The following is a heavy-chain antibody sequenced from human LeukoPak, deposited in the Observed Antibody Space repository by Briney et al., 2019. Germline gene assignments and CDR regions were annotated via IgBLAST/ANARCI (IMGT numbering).Heavy chain of an antibody. CDR1: GGSFSGYY. V-gene: IGHV4-34*01. CDR2: INHSGST. J-gene: IGHJ6*03. Sequence: SETLSLTCAVYGGSFSGYYWSWIRQPPGKGLEWIREINHSGSTNYNPSLKSRVTISVDTSKNQFSLKLSSVTAADTAVYYCASLGYYYYYMDVWGKGTTVTVSS. CDR3: ASLGYYYYYMDV. D-gene: IGHD7-27*01.